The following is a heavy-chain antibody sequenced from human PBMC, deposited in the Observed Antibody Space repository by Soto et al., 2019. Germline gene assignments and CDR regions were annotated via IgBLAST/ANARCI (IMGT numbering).Heavy chain of an antibody. D-gene: IGHD2-21*02. V-gene: IGHV1-3*05. Sequence: QVQLVQSGAEEKKPGASVKVSCKASGYTFTSYAMHWVRQAPGQRLEWMGWINAGNGNTKYSQKFQGRVTITRDTSASTAYMELSSLRSEDTAVYYCARSIVVVTALVYWGQGPLVTVSS. CDR3: ARSIVVVTALVY. CDR2: INAGNGNT. CDR1: GYTFTSYA. J-gene: IGHJ4*02.